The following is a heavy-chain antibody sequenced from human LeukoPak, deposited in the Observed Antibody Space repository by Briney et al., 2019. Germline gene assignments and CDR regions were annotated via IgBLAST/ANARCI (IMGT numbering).Heavy chain of an antibody. Sequence: SETLSLTCTVSGGSISSSSYYWGWIRQPPGKGLEWIGNIYYSGSTYYSPSLKSRLTVSVDTSKDQFSLKLSSVTATDTAVYYCARPIYYYGSGSYFYWFDPWGQGTLVTVSS. CDR3: ARPIYYYGSGSYFYWFDP. D-gene: IGHD3-10*01. CDR1: GGSISSSSYY. CDR2: IYYSGST. J-gene: IGHJ5*02. V-gene: IGHV4-39*01.